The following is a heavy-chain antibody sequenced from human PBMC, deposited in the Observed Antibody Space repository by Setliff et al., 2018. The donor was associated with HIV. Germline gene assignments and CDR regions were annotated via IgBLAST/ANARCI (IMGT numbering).Heavy chain of an antibody. D-gene: IGHD7-27*01. V-gene: IGHV4-4*07. CDR2: IYGSGTI. Sequence: PSETLSLTCTVSGASVSTYYWSWIRQPAGKGLEWIGRIYGSGTINYNPYLKSRVIMSVDTSKNVFSLKLTSLTAADTAVYYCARSLGITYFDLWGRGTPVTVSS. J-gene: IGHJ2*01. CDR1: GASVSTYY. CDR3: ARSLGITYFDL.